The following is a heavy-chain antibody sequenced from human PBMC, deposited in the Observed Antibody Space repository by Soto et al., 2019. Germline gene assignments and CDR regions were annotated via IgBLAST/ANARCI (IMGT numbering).Heavy chain of an antibody. D-gene: IGHD5-12*01. CDR1: GYTFTSYA. CDR3: AREALGGYSGYLTGIYYYYGMDV. Sequence: ASVKVSCKASGYTFTSYAMHWVRQAPGQRLEWMGWINAGSGNTKYSQKFQGRVTITRDTSASTAYMELSSLRSEDTAVYYCAREALGGYSGYLTGIYYYYGMDVWGQGATVTVSS. CDR2: INAGSGNT. V-gene: IGHV1-3*01. J-gene: IGHJ6*02.